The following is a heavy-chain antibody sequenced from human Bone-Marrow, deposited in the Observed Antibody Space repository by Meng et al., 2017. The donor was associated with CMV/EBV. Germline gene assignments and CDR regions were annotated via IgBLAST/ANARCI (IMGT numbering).Heavy chain of an antibody. D-gene: IGHD2-2*01. J-gene: IGHJ3*02. V-gene: IGHV4-38-2*02. CDR1: GYSISSGYY. Sequence: SETLSLTCTVSGYSISSGYYWGWIRQPPGKGLECIGIINHSETTYHNPSLKSRLTISVDTSKYQFSLKLISVTAADTAVYYCARAYCSTTRCRDAVDIWGQGTMVTVSS. CDR3: ARAYCSTTRCRDAVDI. CDR2: INHSETT.